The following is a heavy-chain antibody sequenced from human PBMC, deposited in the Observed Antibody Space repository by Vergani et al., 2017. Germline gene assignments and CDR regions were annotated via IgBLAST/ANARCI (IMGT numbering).Heavy chain of an antibody. D-gene: IGHD2-15*01. Sequence: QVQLQESGPGLVKPSETLSLTCTVPGGSISSSSYYWGWIRQPPGKGLEWIGSIYYSGSTYYNPALKSRVTISVDTSKNQFSLKLSSVTAADTAVYYCARPAQGRGAFDIWGQGTMVTVSS. CDR3: ARPAQGRGAFDI. V-gene: IGHV4-39*01. CDR2: IYYSGST. CDR1: GGSISSSSYY. J-gene: IGHJ3*02.